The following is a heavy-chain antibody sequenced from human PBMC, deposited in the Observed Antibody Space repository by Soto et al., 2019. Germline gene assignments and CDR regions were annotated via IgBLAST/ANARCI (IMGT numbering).Heavy chain of an antibody. D-gene: IGHD4-17*01. V-gene: IGHV4-39*01. CDR2: IYYSGRS. Sequence: SETLSLTCTVSGGSITSSSYYWGWIRQPPGKGLEWIGGIYYSGRSYYNPPLKSRVTMSVDTSKNQFSLTLNSVTAADAAVYYCARQRTTVVTQAYFDHWGQGTLVTVSS. J-gene: IGHJ4*02. CDR1: GGSITSSSYY. CDR3: ARQRTTVVTQAYFDH.